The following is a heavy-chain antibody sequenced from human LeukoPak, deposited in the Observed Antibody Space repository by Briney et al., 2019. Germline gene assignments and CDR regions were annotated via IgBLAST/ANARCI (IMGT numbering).Heavy chain of an antibody. CDR2: INPNSGGT. J-gene: IGHJ6*02. V-gene: IGHV1-2*02. Sequence: ASEKVSCKASGYTFTSYGISWVRQAPGQGLEWMGWINPNSGGTNYAQKFQGRVTMTRDTSISTAYMELSRPRSDDTAVYYCARDRGYCSSTSCYYMPPNYYYGMDVWGQGTTVTVSS. CDR1: GYTFTSYG. D-gene: IGHD2-2*01. CDR3: ARDRGYCSSTSCYYMPPNYYYGMDV.